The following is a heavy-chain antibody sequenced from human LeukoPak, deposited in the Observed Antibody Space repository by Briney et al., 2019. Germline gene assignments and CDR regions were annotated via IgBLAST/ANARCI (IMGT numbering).Heavy chain of an antibody. D-gene: IGHD6-13*01. J-gene: IGHJ4*02. V-gene: IGHV4-59*08. CDR3: ARVYGSSWLYYFDY. CDR2: IYYSGST. Sequence: SETLSLTCTVSGGSISSYYWSWIRQPPGKGLEWIGYIYYSGSTKYNPSLKSRVTISVDASKNQFSLKLSSVTAADTAVYYCARVYGSSWLYYFDYWGQGTLVTVSS. CDR1: GGSISSYY.